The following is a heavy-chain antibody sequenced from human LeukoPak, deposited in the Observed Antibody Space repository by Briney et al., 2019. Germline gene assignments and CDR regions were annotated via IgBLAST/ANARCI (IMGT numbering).Heavy chain of an antibody. J-gene: IGHJ5*02. D-gene: IGHD6-13*01. Sequence: ASVKVSCKASGYTLSNYGINWLRQAPGQGLEGMGWISDYNSNRNYVQKFQGRFTLTADTSSSTAYMELRSLTSDDTATYYCARSGRSWYDWSDPWGQGTQVTVSA. V-gene: IGHV1-18*01. CDR1: GYTLSNYG. CDR2: ISDYNSNR. CDR3: ARSGRSWYDWSDP.